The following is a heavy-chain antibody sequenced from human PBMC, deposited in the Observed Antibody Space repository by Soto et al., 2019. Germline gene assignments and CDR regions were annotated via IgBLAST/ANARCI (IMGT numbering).Heavy chain of an antibody. J-gene: IGHJ4*02. V-gene: IGHV3-23*01. D-gene: IGHD2-21*01. Sequence: GGSLRLSCAASGFTFSTYAMNWVRQAPGKGLEWVSAISGLGGNTYYADSVKGRFTISRDISKNTLFLQMDSLRADDTAVYYCAKRDGGNSGPFDYWGQGTPVTVSP. CDR2: ISGLGGNT. CDR3: AKRDGGNSGPFDY. CDR1: GFTFSTYA.